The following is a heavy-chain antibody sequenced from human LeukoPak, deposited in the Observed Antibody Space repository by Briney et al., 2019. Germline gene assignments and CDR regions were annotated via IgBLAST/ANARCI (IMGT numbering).Heavy chain of an antibody. CDR2: ISSSSSTI. CDR3: ARGRLGIAVADAHLNY. J-gene: IGHJ4*02. CDR1: GFTFSSYS. Sequence: GGSLRLSCAASGFTFSSYSMNWVRQAPGKGLEWVSYISSSSSTIYYADSVKGRFTISRDNAKNSLYLQMNSLRAEDTAVYYCARGRLGIAVADAHLNYWGQGTLVTVS. V-gene: IGHV3-48*01. D-gene: IGHD6-19*01.